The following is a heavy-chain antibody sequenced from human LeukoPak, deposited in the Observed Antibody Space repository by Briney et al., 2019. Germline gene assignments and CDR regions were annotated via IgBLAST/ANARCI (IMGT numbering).Heavy chain of an antibody. D-gene: IGHD6-13*01. J-gene: IGHJ6*03. CDR2: MNPNSGNT. CDR3: AAGSSSWYDYYYMDV. V-gene: IGHV1-8*03. Sequence: ASVKVSCKASGYTFTSYDINWVRQATGQGLEWMGWMNPNSGNTGYAQKFQGRVTITRNTSISTAYMELSSLRSEDTAVYYCAAGSSSWYDYYYMDVWGKGTTVTVSS. CDR1: GYTFTSYD.